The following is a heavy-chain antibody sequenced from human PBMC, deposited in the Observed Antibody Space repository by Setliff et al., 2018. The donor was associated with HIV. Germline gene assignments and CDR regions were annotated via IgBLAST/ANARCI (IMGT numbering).Heavy chain of an antibody. V-gene: IGHV1-69*10. J-gene: IGHJ6*02. CDR1: GGTFSTNA. CDR2: IIPLLGKA. CDR3: ARGGVCTSSSCGGIYYYGMDV. D-gene: IGHD2-2*01. Sequence: SVKVSCKASGGTFSTNAVSWVRQAPGQGLEWMGGIIPLLGKANYAQKFQGRVTITADESTSTVYMELSSLRSADTAVYYFARGGVCTSSSCGGIYYYGMDVWSQGTTVTVSS.